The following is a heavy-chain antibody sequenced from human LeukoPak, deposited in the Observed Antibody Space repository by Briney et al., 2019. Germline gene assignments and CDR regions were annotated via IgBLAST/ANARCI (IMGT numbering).Heavy chain of an antibody. D-gene: IGHD2-2*01. CDR2: MNPNSGNT. CDR3: ARRDVVVPAAMVTFDP. J-gene: IGHJ5*02. Sequence: ASVTVSFKSSGYTFTSYDINWVRQATGQGLEWMGWMNPNSGNTGYAQKFQGRVTMTRNTSISTAYMELSSLRSEDTAVYYCARRDVVVPAAMVTFDPWGQGTLVTVSS. CDR1: GYTFTSYD. V-gene: IGHV1-8*01.